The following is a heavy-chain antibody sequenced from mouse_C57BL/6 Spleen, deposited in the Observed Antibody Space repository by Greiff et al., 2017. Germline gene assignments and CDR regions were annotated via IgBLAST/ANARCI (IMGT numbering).Heavy chain of an antibody. CDR2: INPNNGGT. J-gene: IGHJ2*01. CDR1: GYTFTDYN. Sequence: VQLQQSGPELVKPGASVKIPCKASGYTFTDYNMDWVKQSHGKSLAWIGDINPNNGGTIYNQKFKGKATLTVDKSSITAYMELRSLTSEASSVYYCARSLDYYGSCPFYCRGQGTTLTVSS. CDR3: ARSLDYYGSCPFYC. V-gene: IGHV1-18*01. D-gene: IGHD1-1*01.